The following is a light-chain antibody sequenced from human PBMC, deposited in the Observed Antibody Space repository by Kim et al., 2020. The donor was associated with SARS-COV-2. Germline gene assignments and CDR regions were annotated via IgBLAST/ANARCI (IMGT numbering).Light chain of an antibody. CDR3: LLSYSDSRV. CDR2: DTG. V-gene: IGLV7-46*01. J-gene: IGLJ2*01. Sequence: TLTCDSSIGPVTSGNFPYWFQQKPGQAPPTLIFDTGNRHSWTPARFSGSLLGGKAALTLSAARPEDEADYYCLLSYSDSRVFGGGTQLTVL. CDR1: IGPVTSGNF.